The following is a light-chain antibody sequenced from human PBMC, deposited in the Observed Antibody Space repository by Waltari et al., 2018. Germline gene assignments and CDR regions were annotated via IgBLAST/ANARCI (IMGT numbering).Light chain of an antibody. J-gene: IGLJ3*02. CDR2: DVS. CDR1: SSDVGGYNY. CDR3: SSYTKNNTWV. Sequence: QSALTQAASVSGSPGQSITISCTGPSSDVGGYNYVSWFQQHPGKAPKLMIYDVSNRPSGVSNRFSGSKSGNTASLTISGLQAEDEADYYCSSYTKNNTWVFGGGTKLTVL. V-gene: IGLV2-14*03.